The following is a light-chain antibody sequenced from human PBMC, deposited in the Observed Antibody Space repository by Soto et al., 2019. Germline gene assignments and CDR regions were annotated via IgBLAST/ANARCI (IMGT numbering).Light chain of an antibody. CDR2: GAS. V-gene: IGKV3-20*01. CDR3: QQYGSSRIT. J-gene: IGKJ5*01. CDR1: QTVTSNY. Sequence: EIVLSQSPGTLSSSPGGRATLSCRASQTVTSNYLAWYQQKRGQAPRLLIWGASIRAADLPDRFSGGGSGTDFTLTISRLEAEDFAVYYCQQYGSSRITFGQGTRLEIK.